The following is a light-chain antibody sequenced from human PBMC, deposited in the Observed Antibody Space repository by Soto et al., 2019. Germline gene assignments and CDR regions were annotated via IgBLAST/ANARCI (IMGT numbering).Light chain of an antibody. V-gene: IGLV2-14*03. CDR2: DVS. CDR3: SSYTSTTTLVV. Sequence: QSALTQPASVSGSPGQSITISCTGTSSDVGAFNYVSWYQQHPGKVPKLLIYDVSNRPSGISYRFSGSKSGKTASLTIPGLQAEDEADYYCSSYTSTTTLVVFGGGTKLTVL. J-gene: IGLJ3*02. CDR1: SSDVGAFNY.